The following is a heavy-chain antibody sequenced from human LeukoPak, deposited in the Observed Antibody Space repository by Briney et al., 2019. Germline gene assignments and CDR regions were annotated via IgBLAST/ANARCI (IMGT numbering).Heavy chain of an antibody. D-gene: IGHD3-22*01. CDR3: ARVDSYYYDSSGREAY. CDR1: GGTFSSYA. Sequence: GSSVKVSCKASGGTFSSYAISWVRQAPGRGLEWMGRIIPILGIASYAQKSQGRVTITADKSTSTAYMELSSLRSEDTAVYYCARVDSYYYDSSGREAYWGQGTLVTVSS. J-gene: IGHJ4*02. V-gene: IGHV1-69*04. CDR2: IIPILGIA.